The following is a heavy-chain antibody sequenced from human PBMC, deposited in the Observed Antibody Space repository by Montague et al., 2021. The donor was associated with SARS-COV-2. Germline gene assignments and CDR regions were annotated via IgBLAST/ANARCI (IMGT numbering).Heavy chain of an antibody. D-gene: IGHD4-17*01. V-gene: IGHV3-30-3*01. CDR1: GFTFSSYA. CDR2: ISYDAINK. CDR3: ASDPGDYGDYDAFDI. J-gene: IGHJ3*02. Sequence: SLRPSCAASGFTFSSYAMHWVRQAPGKGLEWVAVISYDAINKYYADSLKGRLTISRDNSKNTLYLQMNSLRAEDTAVYYCASDPGDYGDYDAFDIWGQGTMVTVSS.